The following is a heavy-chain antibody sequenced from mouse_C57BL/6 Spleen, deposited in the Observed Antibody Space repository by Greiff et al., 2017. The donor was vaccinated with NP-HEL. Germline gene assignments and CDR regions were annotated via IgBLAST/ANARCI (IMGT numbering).Heavy chain of an antibody. J-gene: IGHJ3*01. Sequence: VQLQQSGPELVKPGASVKISCKASGYAFSSSWMNWVKQRPGKGLEWIGRIYPGDGDTNYNGKFKGKATLTADKSSSTAYMQLSSLTSDDSAVYFCAYYYGSSPAWFAYWGQGTLVTVSA. D-gene: IGHD1-1*01. CDR1: GYAFSSSW. V-gene: IGHV1-82*01. CDR3: AYYYGSSPAWFAY. CDR2: IYPGDGDT.